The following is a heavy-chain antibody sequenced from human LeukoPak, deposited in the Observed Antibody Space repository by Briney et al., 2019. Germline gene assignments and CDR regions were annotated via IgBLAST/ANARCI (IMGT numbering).Heavy chain of an antibody. CDR2: NYWDGDE. D-gene: IGHD3-22*01. J-gene: IGHJ4*02. Sequence: SGPTLVRPTQTLTLTCTFYCLSLTSTLAGVGWIRHPPGKTLECLGHNYWDGDECYSPSLAGRLTFTKDTSKDQVIITMTNVAPVDTGTYYCVHPLTSYNSVGYPSFYYWGQGNLVTVSS. CDR1: CLSLTSTLAG. V-gene: IGHV2-5*04. CDR3: VHPLTSYNSVGYPSFYY.